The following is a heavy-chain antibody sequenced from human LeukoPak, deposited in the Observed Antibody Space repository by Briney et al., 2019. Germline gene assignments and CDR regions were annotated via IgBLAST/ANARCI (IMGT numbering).Heavy chain of an antibody. Sequence: PSQTLSPTCTVSGDSISSGSYYWSWIRQPAGKRLEWIGRIYSNGDTKFNPSLKSRVTISLDTSKNQFSLKLSSATAADTAVYYCASRHSKQQPYYYYMDIWGKGTTVTVSS. D-gene: IGHD6-13*01. CDR2: IYSNGDT. CDR1: GDSISSGSYY. V-gene: IGHV4-61*02. CDR3: ASRHSKQQPYYYYMDI. J-gene: IGHJ6*03.